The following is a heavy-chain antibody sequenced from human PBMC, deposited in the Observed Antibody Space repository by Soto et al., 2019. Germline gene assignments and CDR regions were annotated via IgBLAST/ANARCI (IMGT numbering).Heavy chain of an antibody. D-gene: IGHD2-2*01. Sequence: EVQLVESGGGLVQPGGSLRLSCAASGFTFSDHYMDWVRQAPGKGLEWVGRTRNKANSYTTEYAASVKGRFTISRDDSKNSLYLQMNSLKTEDTAVYYCAREGDCSSTSCYADYYYYGMDVWGQGTTVTVSS. CDR1: GFTFSDHY. CDR3: AREGDCSSTSCYADYYYYGMDV. V-gene: IGHV3-72*01. J-gene: IGHJ6*02. CDR2: TRNKANSYTT.